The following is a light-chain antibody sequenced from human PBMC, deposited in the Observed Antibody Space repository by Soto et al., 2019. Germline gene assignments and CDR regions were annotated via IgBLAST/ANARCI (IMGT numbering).Light chain of an antibody. Sequence: EVVMTQSPATLSVSPGDKATLSCRASQSVSSHLAWYQQKPGQAPRLLIYGASTRASGVPARFSGSGSGTEFTLTISSLQSEDFAIYYCQQYDDWRLLTFGPGTKVDLK. J-gene: IGKJ3*01. CDR2: GAS. CDR1: QSVSSH. CDR3: QQYDDWRLLT. V-gene: IGKV3-15*01.